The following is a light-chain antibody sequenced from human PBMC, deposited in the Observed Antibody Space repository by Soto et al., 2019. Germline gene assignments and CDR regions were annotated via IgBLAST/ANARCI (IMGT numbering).Light chain of an antibody. CDR3: QQYNNWPPIT. J-gene: IGKJ5*01. Sequence: EIVLTQSPVTLSLSPGERATLSCRASQSVSSGYLAWYQQKPGQAPRLLIYGASTRATGIPARFSGSGSGTEFTLTISSLQSEDFAVYYCQQYNNWPPITFGQGTRLEIK. CDR2: GAS. V-gene: IGKV3-15*01. CDR1: QSVSSGY.